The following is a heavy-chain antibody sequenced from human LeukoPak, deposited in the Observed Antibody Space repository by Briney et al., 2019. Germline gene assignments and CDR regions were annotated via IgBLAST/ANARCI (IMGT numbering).Heavy chain of an antibody. V-gene: IGHV4-4*07. CDR3: ARGVSPLDY. CDR2: IQSSGST. CDR1: GDSISSYY. D-gene: IGHD2-8*01. J-gene: IGHJ4*02. Sequence: SETLSLTCTVSGDSISSYYWSWVRQPAGKGLEWIGRIQSSGSTNHNPSLKSRVTMSVDTSKFQFSLKLSSVTAADTAVYYCARGVSPLDYWGQGTLVTVSS.